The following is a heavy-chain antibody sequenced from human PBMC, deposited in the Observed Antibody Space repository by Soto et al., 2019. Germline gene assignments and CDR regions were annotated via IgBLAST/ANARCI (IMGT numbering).Heavy chain of an antibody. D-gene: IGHD1-26*01. Sequence: EVQLVESGGGLVQPGRSLRLSCAASGFTFGDYAMHWVRQAPGKGLEWVSGIGTAGDTYYPGSVKGRFTISRENAKNSLYLQMNSLRAGDTAVYYCARGWGGSYPPYFDYWGQGTLVTVSS. CDR2: IGTAGDT. J-gene: IGHJ4*02. CDR1: GFTFGDYA. V-gene: IGHV3-13*01. CDR3: ARGWGGSYPPYFDY.